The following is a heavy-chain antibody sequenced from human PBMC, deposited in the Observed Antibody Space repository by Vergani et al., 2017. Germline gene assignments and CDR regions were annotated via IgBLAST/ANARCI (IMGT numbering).Heavy chain of an antibody. J-gene: IGHJ6*02. Sequence: EVQLVQSGAEVKKPGESLTISCKVSGYSFTSYWIGWVRQMPGKGLEWLGIIYPGDSDTRYSPSFQGQVTISADKSIRTADLQWSSLKASDTAMYYCARTNAPDTARVKYYYGMDVWGQGTTVTVSS. D-gene: IGHD5-18*01. CDR2: IYPGDSDT. V-gene: IGHV5-51*01. CDR3: ARTNAPDTARVKYYYGMDV. CDR1: GYSFTSYW.